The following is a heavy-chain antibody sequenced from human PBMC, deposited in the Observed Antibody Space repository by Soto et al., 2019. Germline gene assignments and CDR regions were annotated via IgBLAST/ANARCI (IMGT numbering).Heavy chain of an antibody. Sequence: EVQLLESGGGLVQPGGSLRLSCAASGFTFSSYAMSWVRQAPGKGLEWVSAISGSGGSTYYEDSGNGRFTTTKDNSKNTLCLQMHSLGAEDTAVYYCAKDREGYSSSWYAHYYDYYYMDVWGKGTTVTVSS. D-gene: IGHD6-13*01. J-gene: IGHJ6*03. V-gene: IGHV3-23*01. CDR1: GFTFSSYA. CDR2: ISGSGGST. CDR3: AKDREGYSSSWYAHYYDYYYMDV.